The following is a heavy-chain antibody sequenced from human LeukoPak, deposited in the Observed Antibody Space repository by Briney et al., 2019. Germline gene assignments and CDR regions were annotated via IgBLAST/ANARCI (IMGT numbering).Heavy chain of an antibody. V-gene: IGHV3-23*01. J-gene: IGHJ4*02. CDR1: GFTFSSYA. D-gene: IGHD4-11*01. Sequence: GGSLRLSCAASGFTFSSYAMSWVRQAPGKGLEWVSAISGSGGSTYYADSVKGRFTISRDNSKNTLYLQMNSLRAEDTAVYYCAKDGGADYSNYGYYFDYWGQGTLVTVSS. CDR2: ISGSGGST. CDR3: AKDGGADYSNYGYYFDY.